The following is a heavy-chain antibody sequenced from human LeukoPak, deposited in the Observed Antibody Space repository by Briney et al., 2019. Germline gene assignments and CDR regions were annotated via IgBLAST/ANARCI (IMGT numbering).Heavy chain of an antibody. Sequence: GGSLRLSCAASEFILNHYAMTWVRQAPGKGLEWVSSISGSGATTYYADSVKGRFTISRDNSKNTLFLQFNSLRAEDTAVYYCAKDKATVAAKGPFDYWGQGTLVTVSS. D-gene: IGHD2-15*01. CDR1: EFILNHYA. V-gene: IGHV3-23*01. CDR3: AKDKATVAAKGPFDY. CDR2: ISGSGATT. J-gene: IGHJ4*02.